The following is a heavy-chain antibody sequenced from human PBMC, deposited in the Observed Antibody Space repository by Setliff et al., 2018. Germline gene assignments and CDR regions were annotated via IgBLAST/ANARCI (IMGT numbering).Heavy chain of an antibody. J-gene: IGHJ5*02. CDR2: INHSGST. CDR1: SGSFSHYY. CDR3: ARGRNVAARLLDT. V-gene: IGHV4-34*01. D-gene: IGHD6-6*01. Sequence: SETLSLTCAVYSGSFSHYYWTWIRQSPGKGLEWIGEINHSGSTNYNPSLKSRVTISIDTSKDQFSLRMSSVSAADAAIYYCARGRNVAARLLDTWGQGSRVTVSS.